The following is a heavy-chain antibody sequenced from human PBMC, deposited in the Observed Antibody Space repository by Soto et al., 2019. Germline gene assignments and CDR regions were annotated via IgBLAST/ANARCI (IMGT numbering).Heavy chain of an antibody. CDR3: GGGYSSYGEGKYNRPDP. Sequence: SETLSLTCTVSVCSISSSSYYCGWIRQPPWKGLEWIGSIYYSGSTYYNPSLKSRVTISVDTSKNQFSLKLSSVTAADTAVYYCGGGYSSYGEGKYNRPDPWGQGTLVTVSS. CDR2: IYYSGST. CDR1: VCSISSSSYY. V-gene: IGHV4-39*01. J-gene: IGHJ5*02. D-gene: IGHD4-4*01.